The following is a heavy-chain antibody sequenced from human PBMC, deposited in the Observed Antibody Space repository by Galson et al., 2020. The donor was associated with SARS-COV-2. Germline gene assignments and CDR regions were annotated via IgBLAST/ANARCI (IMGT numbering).Heavy chain of an antibody. CDR1: GFTFRTYW. CDR2: INSDGSSA. Sequence: GASVKVSCAASGFTFRTYWMHWVRQVSGKGLEWVSRINSDGSSAIYADSVKGRFTISRDNARNMLYLHMNSLRVDDTAVYYCAREGEDTWYDYVMDAWGQGTTVTVSS. CDR3: AREGEDTWYDYVMDA. D-gene: IGHD3-16*01. V-gene: IGHV3-74*01. J-gene: IGHJ6*02.